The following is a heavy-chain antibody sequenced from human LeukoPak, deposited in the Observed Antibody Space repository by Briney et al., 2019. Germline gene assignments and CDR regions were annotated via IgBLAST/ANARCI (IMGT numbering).Heavy chain of an antibody. Sequence: GGSLRLSCAASGFTFSDYYMSWFRQAPGKGLEWVGFIRSKAYGGTTEYAASVKGRFTISRDDSKSIAYLQMNSLKTEDTAVYYCTRDVAAARPGYWGQGTLVTVSS. J-gene: IGHJ4*02. D-gene: IGHD6-6*01. CDR1: GFTFSDYY. V-gene: IGHV3-49*03. CDR3: TRDVAAARPGY. CDR2: IRSKAYGGTT.